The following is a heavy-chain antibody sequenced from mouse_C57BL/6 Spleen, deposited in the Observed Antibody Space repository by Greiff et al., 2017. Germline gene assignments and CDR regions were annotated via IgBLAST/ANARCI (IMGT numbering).Heavy chain of an antibody. CDR3: AREKIYYYGSPYYAMDY. J-gene: IGHJ4*01. CDR1: GYSITSGYY. D-gene: IGHD1-1*01. Sequence: EVQLQESGPGLVKPSQSLSLTCSVTGYSITSGYYWNWIRQFPGNKLEWMGYISYDGSNNYNPSLKNRISITRDTSKNQFFLKLNSVTTEDTATYYCAREKIYYYGSPYYAMDYWGQGTSVTVSS. CDR2: ISYDGSN. V-gene: IGHV3-6*01.